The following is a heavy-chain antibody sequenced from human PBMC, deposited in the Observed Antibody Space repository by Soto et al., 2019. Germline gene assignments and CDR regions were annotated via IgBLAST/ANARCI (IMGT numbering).Heavy chain of an antibody. CDR2: IYWDDDK. CDR3: AHHTYYGLGSYPFDY. J-gene: IGHJ4*02. CDR1: GFSLTTSGVG. V-gene: IGHV2-5*02. Sequence: QITLKESGPTLVRPTQTLTLTCTFSGFSLTTSGVGVGWIRQPPGKALEWLAVIYWDDDKRYSSSLKSRLTITKDTSKNQVVLTMTNMDPVDTATYYCAHHTYYGLGSYPFDYWGQGTLVTVSS. D-gene: IGHD3-10*01.